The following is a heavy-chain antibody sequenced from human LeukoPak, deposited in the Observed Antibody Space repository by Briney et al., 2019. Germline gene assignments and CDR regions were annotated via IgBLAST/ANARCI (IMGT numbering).Heavy chain of an antibody. Sequence: PGGSLRLSCAASGFTFATYGMHWVRQAPGKGLEWVAVISYDGSNKYYADSVKGRFTISRDNSKNTLYLQMNSLRAEDTAVYYCAKGKGYSGSYSDYWGQGTLVTVSS. CDR2: ISYDGSNK. CDR3: AKGKGYSGSYSDY. CDR1: GFTFATYG. D-gene: IGHD1-26*01. J-gene: IGHJ4*02. V-gene: IGHV3-30*18.